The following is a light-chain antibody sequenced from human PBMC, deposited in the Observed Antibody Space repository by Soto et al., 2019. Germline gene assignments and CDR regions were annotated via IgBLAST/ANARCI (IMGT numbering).Light chain of an antibody. J-gene: IGLJ1*01. V-gene: IGLV2-14*01. CDR3: SSYTSSSTLPYV. Sequence: SALPQPASVSVSPGQSITISCTGTSSDVGGYNYVSWYQQHPGKAPKLMIYDVSNRPSGVSNRFSGSKSGNTASLTISGLQAEDEADYYCSSYTSSSTLPYVFGTGTKATVL. CDR2: DVS. CDR1: SSDVGGYNY.